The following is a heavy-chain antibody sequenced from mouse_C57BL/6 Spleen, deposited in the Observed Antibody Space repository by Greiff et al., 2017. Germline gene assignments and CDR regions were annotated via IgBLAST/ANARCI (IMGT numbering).Heavy chain of an antibody. Sequence: EVQLQESGGGLVKPGGSLKLSCAASGFTFSDYGMHWVRQAPEKGLEWVAYISSGSSTIYYADTVKGRFTISRDNAKNTLFLQMTSLRSEDTAMYYCARGSPVVAYWGQGTLVTVSA. CDR3: ARGSPVVAY. J-gene: IGHJ3*01. CDR1: GFTFSDYG. V-gene: IGHV5-17*01. CDR2: ISSGSSTI.